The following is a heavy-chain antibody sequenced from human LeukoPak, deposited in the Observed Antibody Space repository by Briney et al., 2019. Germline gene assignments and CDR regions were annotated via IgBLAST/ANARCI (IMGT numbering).Heavy chain of an antibody. V-gene: IGHV3-7*01. D-gene: IGHD3-22*01. CDR2: IKQNGSEK. Sequence: GGSLRLSFAASGFTFSSYWMSWVRQAPGKGLEWVAKIKQNGSEKYYVDSVKGRFTISRDNAKNSLYLQMNSLRAEDTAVYYCARKMYYYDSSGYSRFPGAFDIWAKGQWSPSLQ. CDR1: GFTFSSYW. J-gene: IGHJ3*02. CDR3: ARKMYYYDSSGYSRFPGAFDI.